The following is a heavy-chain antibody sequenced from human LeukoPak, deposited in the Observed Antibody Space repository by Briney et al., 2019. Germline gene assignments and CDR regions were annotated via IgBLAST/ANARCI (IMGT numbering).Heavy chain of an antibody. CDR3: ARVGPSDSSGYSFDY. V-gene: IGHV3-23*01. CDR1: GFTFSSYA. J-gene: IGHJ4*02. D-gene: IGHD3-22*01. CDR2: ISGSGGRT. Sequence: GGSLRLACAASGFTFSSYAMSWARQAPGKGLEGVSAISGSGGRTYYADSVKGRFTISRDNSNSTLYLQMNSLRAEDTAVYSCARVGPSDSSGYSFDYWGLGTLVTVSS.